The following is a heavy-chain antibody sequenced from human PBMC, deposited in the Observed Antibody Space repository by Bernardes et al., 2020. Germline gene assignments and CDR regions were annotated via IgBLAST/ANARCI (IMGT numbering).Heavy chain of an antibody. J-gene: IGHJ3*02. D-gene: IGHD2-15*01. V-gene: IGHV1-18*01. CDR3: AKEGGSGAAAFAI. Sequence: ASVKVSCKASGYTFTSYGIIWVRQAPGQGIEWMGWRSAYNGNTKFAQNFQDRVTLTTDTSTSTAYMELASLRSDDTAVYYCAKEGGSGAAAFAIWGQGTMVTVSS. CDR1: GYTFTSYG. CDR2: RSAYNGNT.